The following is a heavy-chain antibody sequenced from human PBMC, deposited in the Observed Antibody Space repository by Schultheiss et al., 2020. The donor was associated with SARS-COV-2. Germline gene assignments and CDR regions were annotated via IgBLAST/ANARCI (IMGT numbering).Heavy chain of an antibody. J-gene: IGHJ4*02. Sequence: SQTLSLTCAVSGYSISSGYYWGWIRQPPGKGLEWIGSIYYSGSTNYNPSLKSRVTISVDTSKNQFSLKLSSVTAADTAVYYCARDVAVAGTRDYWGQGTLVTVPQ. V-gene: IGHV4-38-2*02. CDR1: GYSISSGYY. D-gene: IGHD6-19*01. CDR2: IYYSGST. CDR3: ARDVAVAGTRDY.